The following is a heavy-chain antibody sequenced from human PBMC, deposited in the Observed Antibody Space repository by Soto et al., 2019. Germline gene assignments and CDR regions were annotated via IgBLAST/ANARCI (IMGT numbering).Heavy chain of an antibody. V-gene: IGHV1-69*01. CDR3: ARGGSYYYGSGSYWGGDY. CDR2: IIPIFGTA. Sequence: QVQLVQSGAEVKKPGSSVKVSCKASGGTFSSYAISWVRQAPGQGLEWMGGIIPIFGTANYAQKFQGRVTITADESTSTAYMELSSLRFEDTAVYYCARGGSYYYGSGSYWGGDYWGQGTLVTVSS. J-gene: IGHJ4*02. D-gene: IGHD3-10*01. CDR1: GGTFSSYA.